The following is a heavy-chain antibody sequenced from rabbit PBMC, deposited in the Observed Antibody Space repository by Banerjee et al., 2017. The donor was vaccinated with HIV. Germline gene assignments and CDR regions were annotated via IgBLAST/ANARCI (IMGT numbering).Heavy chain of an antibody. J-gene: IGHJ6*01. CDR3: AREGHVGYDVVTHGMDL. CDR1: GFSFSSNYW. D-gene: IGHD6-1*01. Sequence: QEQLEESGGDLVKPEGSLTLTCTASGFSFSSNYWICWVRQAPGKGLEWIGCINTGSVGNTYYASWAKGRFTISKTSSTTVTLQMTSLTAADTATYFCAREGHVGYDVVTHGMDLWGPGTLVTVS. CDR2: INTGSVGNT. V-gene: IGHV1S45*01.